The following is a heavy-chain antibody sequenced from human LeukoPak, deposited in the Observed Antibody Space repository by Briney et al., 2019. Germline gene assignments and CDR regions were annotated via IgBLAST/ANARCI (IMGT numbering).Heavy chain of an antibody. V-gene: IGHV4-61*02. CDR2: IYTSGDT. Sequence: PSETLSLTCTVSGGSISSGTYYWSWIRQPAGKGLEWIGRIYTSGDTKYNPSLKSRVTISVDTSKNQFSLKLSSVTAADTAVYYCARAFVQNYYYYYMDVWGKGTTVTISS. J-gene: IGHJ6*03. CDR1: GGSISSGTYY. CDR3: ARAFVQNYYYYYMDV.